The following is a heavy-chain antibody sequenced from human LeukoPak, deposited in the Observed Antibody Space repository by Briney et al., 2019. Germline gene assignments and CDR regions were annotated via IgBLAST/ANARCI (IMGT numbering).Heavy chain of an antibody. J-gene: IGHJ3*02. Sequence: PSETLSLTCTVSGGSMSSSGQYWGWIRQSPVKGLEWIGSIYYSGSTYYNPSLKSRVTISVDTSKNQFSLELRSVTAADTAIYYCARNMTAISRLDVFDIWGPATMVTVS. D-gene: IGHD2-21*02. CDR3: ARNMTAISRLDVFDI. CDR2: IYYSGST. V-gene: IGHV4-39*01. CDR1: GGSMSSSGQY.